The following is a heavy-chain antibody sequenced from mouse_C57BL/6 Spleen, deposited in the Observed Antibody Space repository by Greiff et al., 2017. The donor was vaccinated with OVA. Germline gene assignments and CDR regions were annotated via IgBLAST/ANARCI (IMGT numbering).Heavy chain of an antibody. CDR1: GYTFTSYR. CDR3: AVKRGAMDY. CDR2: IDPSDSYP. J-gene: IGHJ4*01. V-gene: IGHV1-69*01. Sequence: QVQLQQPGAELVMPGASVKLSCKASGYTFTSYRMHWVKQRPGQGLEWIGEIDPSDSYPNYNQKFKGTSTLTVDKSSSTAYMQLSSQTSEDAAVYYCAVKRGAMDYWGQGTSVTVSS.